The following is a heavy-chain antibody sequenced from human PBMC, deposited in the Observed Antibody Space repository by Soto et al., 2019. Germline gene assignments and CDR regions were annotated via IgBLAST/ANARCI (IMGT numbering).Heavy chain of an antibody. J-gene: IGHJ2*01. Sequence: PGGSLRLSCAASGFTFSSYAMSWVRQAPGKGLEWVSAISGSGGSTYYADSVKGRFTISRDNSKNTLYLQMNSLRAEDTAVYYCALGGSSSDSWYFDLWGRATLLTVSS. V-gene: IGHV3-23*01. CDR2: ISGSGGST. D-gene: IGHD3-16*01. CDR3: ALGGSSSDSWYFDL. CDR1: GFTFSSYA.